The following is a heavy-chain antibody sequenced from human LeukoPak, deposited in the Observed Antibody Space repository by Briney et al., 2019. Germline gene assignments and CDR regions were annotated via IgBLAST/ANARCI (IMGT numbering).Heavy chain of an antibody. CDR3: ARDGTQQLVPGVHAFDI. CDR1: GYTFTSYG. CDR2: ISAYNGNT. D-gene: IGHD6-13*01. J-gene: IGHJ3*02. Sequence: ASVKVSCKASGYTFTSYGISWVRQAPGQGLEWMGWISAYNGNTNYAQKLQGRVTMTTDTSTSTAYMELRSLRPDDTAVYYCARDGTQQLVPGVHAFDIRGQGTMVTVSS. V-gene: IGHV1-18*01.